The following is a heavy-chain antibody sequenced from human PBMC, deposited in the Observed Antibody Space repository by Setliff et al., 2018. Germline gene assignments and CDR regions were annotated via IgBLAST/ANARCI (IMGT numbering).Heavy chain of an antibody. Sequence: CKASGYTLSNSILSWVRQAPGQGLEWVGWISPHNGNTYYAPKLEGRVTMTTDISSTTAYLELSSLRSDDTAIYFCSRLVRFCTRIVCQRLSGDDFWGQGTLVTVSS. V-gene: IGHV1-18*01. CDR3: SRLVRFCTRIVCQRLSGDDF. CDR2: ISPHNGNT. D-gene: IGHD2-15*01. CDR1: GYTLSNSI. J-gene: IGHJ4*02.